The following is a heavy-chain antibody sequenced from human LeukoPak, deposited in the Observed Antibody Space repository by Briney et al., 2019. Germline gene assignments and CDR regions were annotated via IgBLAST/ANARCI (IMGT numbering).Heavy chain of an antibody. CDR1: GFTFYNLA. Sequence: GGSLRLSCAASGFTFYNLAMNWVRQAPGKGLEWVSYISGSSSIIYYADSVKGRFTISRDNAMNSLHLQMNSLRDEDTAVYYCARSALDTYYYDSSAYDADYWGQGTLVTVSS. V-gene: IGHV3-48*02. D-gene: IGHD3-22*01. CDR2: ISGSSSII. CDR3: ARSALDTYYYDSSAYDADY. J-gene: IGHJ4*02.